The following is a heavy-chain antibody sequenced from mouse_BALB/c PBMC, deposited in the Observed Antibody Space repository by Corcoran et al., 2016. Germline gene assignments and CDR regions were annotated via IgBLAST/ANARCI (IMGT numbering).Heavy chain of an antibody. J-gene: IGHJ1*01. CDR1: GYTFTNYG. CDR2: INTYTGEP. CDR3: ARRVLRYWYFDV. V-gene: IGHV9-1*02. D-gene: IGHD1-1*01. Sequence: QIQLVQSGLELKKPGETVKISCKASGYTFTNYGMNWVKQAPGKGLKWMGWINTYTGEPTYADNFKGRFAFSLETSASTAYLQINNLKNEDMATYFCARRVLRYWYFDVWGAGTTVTVSS.